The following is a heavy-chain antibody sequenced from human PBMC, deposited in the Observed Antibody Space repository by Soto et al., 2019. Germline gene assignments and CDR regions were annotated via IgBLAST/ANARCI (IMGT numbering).Heavy chain of an antibody. CDR3: VRVFDTYYFDL. D-gene: IGHD3-9*01. J-gene: IGHJ4*02. V-gene: IGHV3-33*08. CDR1: GFTFINYG. CDR2: IWYDGTNK. Sequence: GGSLRLSYAASGFTFINYGRHWVRQAPGKGLEWVALIWYDGTNKYYADSVKGRFTISRDNSKKTLYLQMNSLRAEDTAVYYCVRVFDTYYFDLWGQGNMVTVSS.